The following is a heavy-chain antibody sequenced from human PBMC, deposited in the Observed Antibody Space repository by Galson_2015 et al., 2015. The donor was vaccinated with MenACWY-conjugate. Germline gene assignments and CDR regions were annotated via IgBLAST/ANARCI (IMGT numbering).Heavy chain of an antibody. CDR2: ISSSGTTI. CDR3: ARIIHDGLDY. V-gene: IGHV3-48*03. Sequence: SLRLSCAASAFTFSSFEMNWVRQAPGKGLEWVSYISSSGTTIYCSDSVKGRFTIFRDNAKNSLYLQMNSLRAEDTAIYYCARIIHDGLDYWGQGTLVTVSS. J-gene: IGHJ4*02. D-gene: IGHD1-1*01. CDR1: AFTFSSFE.